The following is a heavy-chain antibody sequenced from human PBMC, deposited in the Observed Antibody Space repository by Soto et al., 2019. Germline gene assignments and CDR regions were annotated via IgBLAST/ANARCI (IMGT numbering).Heavy chain of an antibody. D-gene: IGHD6-6*01. J-gene: IGHJ3*02. CDR2: MSPDGRDT. CDR1: GFTFTSHW. CDR3: ARPKTKVYSAFDT. Sequence: EVQLVESGGGLVQPGGSLRLSCAASGFTFTSHWLHWVRQAPGEGLVWVSRMSPDGRDTKFADSVKGRFTISRDNAKSTLYLDMNSLRAEDTGVYYCARPKTKVYSAFDTWGQGTMVTVSS. V-gene: IGHV3-74*03.